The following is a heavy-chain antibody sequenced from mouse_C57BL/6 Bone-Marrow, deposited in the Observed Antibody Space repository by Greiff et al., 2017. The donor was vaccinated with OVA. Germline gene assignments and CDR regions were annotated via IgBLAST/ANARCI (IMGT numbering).Heavy chain of an antibody. CDR2: IYPGDGDH. D-gene: IGHD2-3*01. CDR3: ARRVGWADY. J-gene: IGHJ4*01. Sequence: QVQLQQSGPELVKPGASVKISCKASGYAFSSSWMNWVKQRPGKGLEWLGRIYPGDGDHNYNGKFKGKATLTADNSSSTTYMQLSSLTSEDSAVYFCARRVGWADYWGQGTSVTVSS. V-gene: IGHV1-82*01. CDR1: GYAFSSSW.